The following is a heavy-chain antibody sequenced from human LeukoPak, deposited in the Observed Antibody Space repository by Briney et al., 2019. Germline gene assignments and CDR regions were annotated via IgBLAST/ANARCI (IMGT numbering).Heavy chain of an antibody. D-gene: IGHD4-17*01. J-gene: IGHJ5*02. V-gene: IGHV2-70*01. CDR3: ARILCYGDFNWFDP. CDR1: GFSLSTRGMC. CDR2: IDWDDDK. Sequence: EAGPTLVNPTQTLTLTCTCSGFSLSTRGMCVSWIRQPPGKALECLAHIDWDDDKYYSTSLKTRLTISKDTSKNQVVLTMTNMDPVDTATYYCARILCYGDFNWFDPWGQGTLVTVSS.